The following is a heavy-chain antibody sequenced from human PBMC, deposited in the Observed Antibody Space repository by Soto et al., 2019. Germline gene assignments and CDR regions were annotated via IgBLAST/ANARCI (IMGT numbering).Heavy chain of an antibody. CDR3: ARGITGTTTGSYYYYGMDV. V-gene: IGHV1-3*01. CDR2: INAGNGNT. Sequence: GASVKVSCKASGYTFTSYAMHWVRQAPGQRLEWMGWINAGNGNTKYSQKFQGRVTITRDTSASTAYMELSSLRSEDTAVYYCARGITGTTTGSYYYYGMDVWGQGTTVTVSS. D-gene: IGHD1-7*01. J-gene: IGHJ6*02. CDR1: GYTFTSYA.